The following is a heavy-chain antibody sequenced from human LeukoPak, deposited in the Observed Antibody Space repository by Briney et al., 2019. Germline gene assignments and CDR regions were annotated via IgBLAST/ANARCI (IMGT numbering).Heavy chain of an antibody. CDR1: GYSISSGYY. D-gene: IGHD2-15*01. CDR3: ASVAYYYYYMDV. J-gene: IGHJ6*03. Sequence: SETLSLTCAVSGYSISSGYYWGWIRQPPGKGLEWIGSIYHSGSTYYNPSLKSRVTISVDTSKNQFSLKLSSVTAADTAVYYCASVAYYYYYMDVWGKGTTVTVSS. V-gene: IGHV4-38-2*01. CDR2: IYHSGST.